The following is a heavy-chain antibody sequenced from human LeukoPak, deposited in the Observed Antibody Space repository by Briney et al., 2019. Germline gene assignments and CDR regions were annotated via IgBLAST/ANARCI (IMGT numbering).Heavy chain of an antibody. J-gene: IGHJ5*02. CDR3: ARGSSGYYYHFDP. CDR2: IFHSGGT. D-gene: IGHD3-22*01. Sequence: SETLSLTCAVSGGSINNSNWWSWVRQPPGKGLEWIGEIFHSGGTHYNPSLKSRVTLSVDNSKNQFSLKLTSVTAADTATYYCARGSSGYYYHFDPWGQGTLVTVSS. CDR1: GGSINNSNW. V-gene: IGHV4-4*02.